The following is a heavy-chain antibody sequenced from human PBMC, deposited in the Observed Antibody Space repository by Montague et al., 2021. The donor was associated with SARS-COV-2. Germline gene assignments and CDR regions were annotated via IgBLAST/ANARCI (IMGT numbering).Heavy chain of an antibody. J-gene: IGHJ4*02. CDR3: ARFVSGYGSGSDSFDY. CDR1: GFTFDDYG. Sequence: SLRLSCAASGFTFDDYGMSWVRQAPGKGLEWVSGINWNGGSTGYADSVKGRFTISRDNAKNSLYLQMNSLRAEDTALYHCARFVSGYGSGSDSFDYWGQGTLVTVSS. CDR2: INWNGGST. D-gene: IGHD3-10*01. V-gene: IGHV3-20*01.